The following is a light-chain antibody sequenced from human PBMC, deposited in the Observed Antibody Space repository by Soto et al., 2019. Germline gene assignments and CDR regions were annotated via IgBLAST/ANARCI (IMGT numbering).Light chain of an antibody. CDR2: LNT. CDR1: SSNIGAAYD. V-gene: IGLV1-40*01. Sequence: QSVLTQPPSVSGAPGQRVTISCTGGSSNIGAAYDVHWYHQLPGTAPKLLIYLNTNRPSGVPDRFSASKSGTSASLAISGLQAEDEGDYYCQSYDSSLSAVVFGGGTKLTVL. CDR3: QSYDSSLSAVV. J-gene: IGLJ2*01.